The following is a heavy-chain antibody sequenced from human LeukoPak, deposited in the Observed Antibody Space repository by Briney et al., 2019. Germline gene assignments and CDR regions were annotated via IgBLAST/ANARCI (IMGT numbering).Heavy chain of an antibody. V-gene: IGHV1-18*01. D-gene: IGHD3-22*01. Sequence: ASVKVSCKASGYTFTSYGISWVRQAPGQGLEWMGWISAYNGNTNYAQKLQGRVTMTTDTSTSTAYMELRSLRSDDTAVYYCARVGYYYDSSGYLRGYYYGMDVWGQGTTVTVSS. CDR3: ARVGYYYDSSGYLRGYYYGMDV. CDR2: ISAYNGNT. J-gene: IGHJ6*02. CDR1: GYTFTSYG.